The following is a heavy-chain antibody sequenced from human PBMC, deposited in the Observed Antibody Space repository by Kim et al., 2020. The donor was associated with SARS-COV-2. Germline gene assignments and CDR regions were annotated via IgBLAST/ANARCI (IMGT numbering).Heavy chain of an antibody. CDR1: GGSISSSSYY. CDR3: ASSGSYYRRAQGANWFDP. V-gene: IGHV4-39*07. D-gene: IGHD1-26*01. CDR2: IYYSGST. Sequence: SETLSLTCTVSGGSISSSSYYWGWIRQPPGKGLEWIGSIYYSGSTYYNPSLKSRVTISVDTSKNQFSLKLSSVTAADTAVYYCASSGSYYRRAQGANWFDPWGQGTLVTVSS. J-gene: IGHJ5*02.